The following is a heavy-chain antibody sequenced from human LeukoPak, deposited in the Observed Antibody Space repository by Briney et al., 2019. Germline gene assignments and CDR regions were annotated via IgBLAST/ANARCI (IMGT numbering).Heavy chain of an antibody. CDR3: AKGLGGSGSYFLTFDY. CDR2: ISHDGSNK. V-gene: IGHV3-30*18. J-gene: IGHJ4*02. CDR1: GFTFSSYG. D-gene: IGHD1-26*01. Sequence: PGGSLRLSCAASGFTFSSYGMHWVRQAPGKGLEWVAVISHDGSNKYYADSVKGRFTISRDNSKNTLYLQMNSLRSDETAVYYCAKGLGGSGSYFLTFDYWGQGTLVTVSS.